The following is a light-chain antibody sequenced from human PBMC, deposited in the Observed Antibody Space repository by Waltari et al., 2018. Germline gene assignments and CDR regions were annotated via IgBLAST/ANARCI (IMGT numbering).Light chain of an antibody. CDR2: GAS. J-gene: IGKJ2*01. CDR3: QQYNNWPPYT. V-gene: IGKV3-15*01. CDR1: QSVSSN. Sequence: EIVMTQSPATLSVSPGERATLSCRASQSVSSNLAWYQQKPGQAPRLLIYGASTRAHGIPARFSGSGSGTAFTLTISSLQSEDFAVYYCQQYNNWPPYTFGQGTKLEIK.